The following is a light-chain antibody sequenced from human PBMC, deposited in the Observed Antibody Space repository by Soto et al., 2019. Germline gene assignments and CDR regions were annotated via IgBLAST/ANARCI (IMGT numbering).Light chain of an antibody. CDR1: QSIGGS. Sequence: EIVMAQSPATLSVSPGGRATLSCRASQSIGGSLAWYQQKPGQAPRLLIYGAFTRATGFPARFSGSGSGTDFTLTITSLQSEDFAVYYCQQYDNWPWTFGQGTKVDIK. J-gene: IGKJ1*01. V-gene: IGKV3-15*01. CDR2: GAF. CDR3: QQYDNWPWT.